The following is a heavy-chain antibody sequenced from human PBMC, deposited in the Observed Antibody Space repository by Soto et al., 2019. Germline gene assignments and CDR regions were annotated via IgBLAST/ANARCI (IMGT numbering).Heavy chain of an antibody. J-gene: IGHJ5*02. V-gene: IGHV3-30*18. D-gene: IGHD3-22*01. CDR2: ISYDGSNK. Sequence: GGSLRLSCAASGFTFSSYGMHWVRQAPGKGLEWVAVISYDGSNKYYADSVKGRFTISRDNSKNTLYLQMNSLRAEDTAVYYCAKEVAITMIVVAHGGFDPWGQGTLVTVYS. CDR1: GFTFSSYG. CDR3: AKEVAITMIVVAHGGFDP.